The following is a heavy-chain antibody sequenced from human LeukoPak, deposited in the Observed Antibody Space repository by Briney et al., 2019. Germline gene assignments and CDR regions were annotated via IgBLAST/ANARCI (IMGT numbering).Heavy chain of an antibody. CDR1: GYTYTGYY. CDR3: ATYYYDSSGYYYQFDP. J-gene: IGHJ5*02. CDR2: INPNSGGT. Sequence: ASAKVSCKASGYTYTGYYMLWVRQAPGQGLEWMGWINPNSGGTNYAQKFQGRVTMTRDTSISTAYMELSRLRSDDTAVYYCATYYYDSSGYYYQFDPWGQGTLVTVSS. D-gene: IGHD3-22*01. V-gene: IGHV1-2*02.